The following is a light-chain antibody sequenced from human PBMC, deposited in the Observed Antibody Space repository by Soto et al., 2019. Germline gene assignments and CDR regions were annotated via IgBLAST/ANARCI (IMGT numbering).Light chain of an antibody. CDR1: QSVGSL. CDR3: QQYNKWPIT. Sequence: EIVMTESPATLSVSPGQRASLSCRASQSVGSLLAWYQQKPGQAPRLLIYRASTRAAGLPDRFSGSGSETDFTLTISSLQSEDFAVYYCQQYNKWPITFGQGTRLEIK. CDR2: RAS. J-gene: IGKJ5*01. V-gene: IGKV3-15*01.